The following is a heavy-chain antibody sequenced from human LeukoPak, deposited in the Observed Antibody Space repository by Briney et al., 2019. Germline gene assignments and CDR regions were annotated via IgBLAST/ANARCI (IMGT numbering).Heavy chain of an antibody. J-gene: IGHJ4*02. CDR2: ISGSGSAI. CDR3: ARPYFDY. CDR1: GFTFNSYE. Sequence: GGSLRLSCAASGFTFNSYEMNWVRQAPGKGLEWLSYISGSGSAIYYADSVKGRFTVSRDNAKNSLYLQMNSLRAEDTAVYYCARPYFDYWGQGTLVTVSS. V-gene: IGHV3-48*03.